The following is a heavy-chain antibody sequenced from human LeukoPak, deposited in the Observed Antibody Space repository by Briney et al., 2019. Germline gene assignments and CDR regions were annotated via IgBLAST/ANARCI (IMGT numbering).Heavy chain of an antibody. J-gene: IGHJ5*02. V-gene: IGHV4-34*01. Sequence: PSETLSLTCAVYGGSFSGYYWSWIRQPPGKGLEWIGEINHSGSTNYNPSLKSRVTISVDTSKNQFSLKLSSVTAADTAVYYCARGRRLYGLGSYYRPNWFDPWGQGTLVTVSS. D-gene: IGHD3-10*01. CDR1: GGSFSGYY. CDR2: INHSGST. CDR3: ARGRRLYGLGSYYRPNWFDP.